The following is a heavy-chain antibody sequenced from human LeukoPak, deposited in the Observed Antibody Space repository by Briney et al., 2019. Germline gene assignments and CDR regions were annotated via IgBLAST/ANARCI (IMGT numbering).Heavy chain of an antibody. J-gene: IGHJ6*04. V-gene: IGHV1-8*01. CDR3: ARALAGTAELDV. Sequence: ASVKVSCKASGYTFTSYDIHWVRQATGQGLEWMGRMNPNNGNTGDAQKFQGRVTMTRDPSISTAYMELSSLRSEDTGVYSCARALAGTAELDVWGKGTTVTVSS. CDR1: GYTFTSYD. D-gene: IGHD1-1*01. CDR2: MNPNNGNT.